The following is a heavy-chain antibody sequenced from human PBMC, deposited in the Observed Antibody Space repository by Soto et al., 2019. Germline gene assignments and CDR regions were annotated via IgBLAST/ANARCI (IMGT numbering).Heavy chain of an antibody. CDR2: INPNNGDT. CDR3: ARIRTYYYSSGSLNH. CDR1: GYTFTGFY. D-gene: IGHD3-22*01. V-gene: IGHV1-2*02. Sequence: SSVKVSCKASGYTFTGFYLHWVRRAPGQGLEWMGWINPNNGDTNYAQGFQGRVIMTRDTSITTAYMEVSRLRSDDTAMYYCARIRTYYYSSGSLNHWGQGTQVTVSS. J-gene: IGHJ5*02.